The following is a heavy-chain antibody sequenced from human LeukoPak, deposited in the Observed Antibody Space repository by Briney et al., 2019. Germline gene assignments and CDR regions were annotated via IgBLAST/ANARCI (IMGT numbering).Heavy chain of an antibody. Sequence: GGSLRLSCAASGFTFSSYSMNWVRQAPGKGLEWVSSISSSSSYIYYADSVKGRFTISRDDANNSLYLHMNSLRAEDTAVYYCARDRLGYDSSSSRFDYWGQGTLVTVSS. CDR2: ISSSSSYI. CDR3: ARDRLGYDSSSSRFDY. V-gene: IGHV3-21*01. CDR1: GFTFSSYS. D-gene: IGHD6-6*01. J-gene: IGHJ4*02.